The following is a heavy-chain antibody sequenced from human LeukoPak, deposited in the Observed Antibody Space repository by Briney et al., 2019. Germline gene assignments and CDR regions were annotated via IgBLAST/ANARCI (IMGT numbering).Heavy chain of an antibody. J-gene: IGHJ4*02. CDR1: GFTFSSYG. CDR3: AKDLPPIAVAGFFDY. Sequence: GGSLRLSCAASGFTFSSYGMHWVRQAPGKGLEWVAVISYDGSNKYYADSVKGRFTISRDNSKNTLYLQMSSLRAEDTAVYYCAKDLPPIAVAGFFDYWGQGTLVTVSS. D-gene: IGHD6-19*01. V-gene: IGHV3-30*18. CDR2: ISYDGSNK.